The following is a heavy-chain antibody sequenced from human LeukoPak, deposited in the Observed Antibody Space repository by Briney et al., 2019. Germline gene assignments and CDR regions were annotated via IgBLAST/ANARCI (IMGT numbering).Heavy chain of an antibody. Sequence: AASVKVSCKASGYTFSNNDINWVRQATGQGLEWMGWMNPISGNTGFAQKFQGRVTITRITSISTAYMEMSSLRSDDTAVYYCAREVHSSSSTGFDYWGQGTLVTVSS. V-gene: IGHV1-8*03. CDR1: GYTFSNND. D-gene: IGHD6-6*01. J-gene: IGHJ4*02. CDR2: MNPISGNT. CDR3: AREVHSSSSTGFDY.